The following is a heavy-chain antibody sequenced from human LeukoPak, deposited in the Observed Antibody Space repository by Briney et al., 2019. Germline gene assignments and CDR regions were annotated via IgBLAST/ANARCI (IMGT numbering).Heavy chain of an antibody. V-gene: IGHV7-4-1*02. CDR1: GYTFTSYA. CDR2: INTNTGNP. Sequence: ASVKVSCKASGYTFTSYAMNWVRQAPGQGLEWMGWINTNTGNPTYAQGFTGRFVFSLDTSVSTAYLQISSLKAEDTAVYYCARSNGRYFDPRGYFDLWGRGTLVTVSS. J-gene: IGHJ2*01. CDR3: ARSNGRYFDPRGYFDL. D-gene: IGHD3-9*01.